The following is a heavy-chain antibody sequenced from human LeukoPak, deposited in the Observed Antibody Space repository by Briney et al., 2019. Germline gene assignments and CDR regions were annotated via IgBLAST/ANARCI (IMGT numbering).Heavy chain of an antibody. Sequence: GGSPRLSCAASGFTFSSYAMSWVRQAPGKGLEWVSAISCSGGSTYYADSVKGRFTISRDNSKNTLYLQMNSLRAEDTAVYYCAKEGSHCGGDCYLPSYFDYWGQGTLVTVSS. D-gene: IGHD2-21*02. V-gene: IGHV3-23*01. J-gene: IGHJ4*02. CDR1: GFTFSSYA. CDR2: ISCSGGST. CDR3: AKEGSHCGGDCYLPSYFDY.